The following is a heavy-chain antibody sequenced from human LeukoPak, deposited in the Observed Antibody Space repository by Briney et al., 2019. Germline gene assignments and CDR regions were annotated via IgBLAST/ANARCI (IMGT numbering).Heavy chain of an antibody. D-gene: IGHD5-18*01. CDR3: ARVETAMEAFDI. J-gene: IGHJ3*02. Sequence: PSETLSLTCAVSGGSISSSNWWSWVRQPPGKGLEWIGEIYHSGSTNYNPSLKSRVTISVDKSKIQFSLKLSSVTAADTAVYYCARVETAMEAFDIWGQGTMVTVSS. V-gene: IGHV4-4*02. CDR2: IYHSGST. CDR1: GGSISSSNW.